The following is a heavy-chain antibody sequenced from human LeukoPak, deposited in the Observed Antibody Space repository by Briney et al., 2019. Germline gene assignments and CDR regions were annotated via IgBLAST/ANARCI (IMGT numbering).Heavy chain of an antibody. D-gene: IGHD1-26*01. CDR2: ISGGGGST. CDR1: GFTFTSYS. CDR3: AKGGKWDVTPFDY. J-gene: IGHJ4*02. V-gene: IGHV3-23*01. Sequence: AGGSLRLSCAAPGFTFTSYSMNWVRKAPGKGLEWVSTISGGGGSTYYADSVKGRFTISRDNSKNTLYLQVNSLRAEDTAVYYCAKGGKWDVTPFDYWGQGTLVTVSS.